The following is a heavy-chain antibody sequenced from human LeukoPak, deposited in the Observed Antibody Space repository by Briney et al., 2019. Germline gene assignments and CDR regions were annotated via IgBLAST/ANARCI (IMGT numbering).Heavy chain of an antibody. V-gene: IGHV3-21*01. CDR3: ARALGGVLRFLEWLFFSDY. J-gene: IGHJ4*02. Sequence: GSLRLSCAASGFTFSSYSMNWVRQAPGKGLEWVSSISSSSSYIYYADSVKGRFTISRDNAKNSLYLQMNSLRAEDTAVYYCARALGGVLRFLEWLFFSDYRGQGTLVTVSS. CDR1: GFTFSSYS. D-gene: IGHD3-3*01. CDR2: ISSSSSYI.